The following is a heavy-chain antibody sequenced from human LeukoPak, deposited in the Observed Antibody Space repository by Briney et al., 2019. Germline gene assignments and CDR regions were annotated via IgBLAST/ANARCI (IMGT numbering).Heavy chain of an antibody. CDR2: IYHSRST. Sequence: KTSETLSLTCAVSGGSITISSWGCWVRQPPGKGLAWIVEIYHSRSTNYNPSLKSRVTISVEKSKNQFSLKLNSVTAADTAVYYCDMTTVVTSDPYFDYWGQGTLVTVSS. CDR3: DMTTVVTSDPYFDY. CDR1: GGSITISSW. J-gene: IGHJ4*02. D-gene: IGHD4-23*01. V-gene: IGHV4-4*02.